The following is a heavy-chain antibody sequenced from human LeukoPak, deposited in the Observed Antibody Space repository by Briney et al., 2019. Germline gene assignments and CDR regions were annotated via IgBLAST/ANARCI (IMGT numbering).Heavy chain of an antibody. Sequence: ASVKVSCKASGYTFTSYGISWVRQAPGQGLEWMGWISAYNGNTNYAQKLQGRVTMTTDTSTSTAYMELRSLRSDDTAVYYCAREMLGSGSYLGNVDYWGQGTLVTVSS. CDR2: ISAYNGNT. J-gene: IGHJ4*02. CDR1: GYTFTSYG. CDR3: AREMLGSGSYLGNVDY. D-gene: IGHD3-10*02. V-gene: IGHV1-18*01.